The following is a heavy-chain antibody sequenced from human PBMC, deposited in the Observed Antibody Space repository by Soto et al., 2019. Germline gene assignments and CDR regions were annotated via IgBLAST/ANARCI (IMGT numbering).Heavy chain of an antibody. CDR3: VRVVAIPGYPDN. J-gene: IGHJ4*02. V-gene: IGHV1-18*01. CDR2: ISAHNGNT. Sequence: ASVKVSCKSSGYSFTNYGIGWVRQAPGQGLEWMGWISAHNGNTNYAQKFQGRVTITADESTSTAYMELSSLRSDDTAIYYCVRVVAIPGYPDNWGQGTLVTVSS. CDR1: GYSFTNYG. D-gene: IGHD5-12*01.